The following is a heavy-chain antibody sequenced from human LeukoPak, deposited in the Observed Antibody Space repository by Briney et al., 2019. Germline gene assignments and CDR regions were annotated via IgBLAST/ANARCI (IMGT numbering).Heavy chain of an antibody. CDR1: GFAFSSDA. V-gene: IGHV3-23*01. J-gene: IGHJ4*02. Sequence: GGSLRLSCAASGFAFSSDAMSGGRQAPGKGLEWVSAISGSGGSTYYADSVKGRFTISRDNSKNTLYLQMNSLRAEDTAVYYCAKLYEQTYYDFWSGYFDYWGQGTLVTVSS. D-gene: IGHD3-3*01. CDR2: ISGSGGST. CDR3: AKLYEQTYYDFWSGYFDY.